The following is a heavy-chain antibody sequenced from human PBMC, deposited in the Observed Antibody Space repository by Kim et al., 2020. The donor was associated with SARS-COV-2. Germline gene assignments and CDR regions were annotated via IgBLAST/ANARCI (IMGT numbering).Heavy chain of an antibody. CDR1: GGTFSSYA. CDR2: IIPILGIA. Sequence: SVKVSCKASGGTFSSYAISWVRQAPGQGLEWMGRIIPILGIANYAQKFQGRVTITADKSTSTAYMELSSLRSEDTAVYYCARVGNDYGDSYFDYWGQGTLVTVAS. J-gene: IGHJ4*02. V-gene: IGHV1-69*04. D-gene: IGHD4-17*01. CDR3: ARVGNDYGDSYFDY.